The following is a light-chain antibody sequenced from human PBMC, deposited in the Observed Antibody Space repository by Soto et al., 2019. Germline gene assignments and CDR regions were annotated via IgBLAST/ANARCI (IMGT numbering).Light chain of an antibody. CDR3: QQYGTSPLT. V-gene: IGKV3-20*01. Sequence: EIVLTQSPGTLSLSPGERATLSCRASQSIKSSFLAWYQQKPGQAPRLLIHGASNRATDIPDRFSGSGSGTDFTLTISRLEPEDFAVYYCQQYGTSPLTFGGGTKVEIK. CDR1: QSIKSSF. CDR2: GAS. J-gene: IGKJ4*01.